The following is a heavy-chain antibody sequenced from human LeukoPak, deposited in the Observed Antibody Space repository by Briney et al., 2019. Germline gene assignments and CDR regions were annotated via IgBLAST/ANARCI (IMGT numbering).Heavy chain of an antibody. D-gene: IGHD6-19*01. CDR1: GDTFTSYY. J-gene: IGHJ4*02. CDR2: FNPSGGST. V-gene: IGHV1-46*01. CDR3: ARDRPYSSGWYGTDY. Sequence: ASVKVSCKASGDTFTSYYMHWVRQAPGQGLEWMGIFNPSGGSTSYAQKFQGRVTMTRDTSTSTVYMELSSLRSEDTAVYYCARDRPYSSGWYGTDYWGQGTLVTVSS.